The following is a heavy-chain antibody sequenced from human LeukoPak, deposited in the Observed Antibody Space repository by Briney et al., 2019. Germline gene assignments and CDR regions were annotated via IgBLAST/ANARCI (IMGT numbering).Heavy chain of an antibody. CDR2: INPNSGGT. D-gene: IGHD3-10*01. J-gene: IGHJ4*02. Sequence: ASVKVSCKASGGTFSSYAISWVRQAPGQGLEWMGWINPNSGGTNYAQKFQGRVTMTRDTSISTAYMELSRLRSDDTAVYYCARVGEGARHFDYWGQGTLVTVSS. CDR3: ARVGEGARHFDY. V-gene: IGHV1-2*02. CDR1: GGTFSSYA.